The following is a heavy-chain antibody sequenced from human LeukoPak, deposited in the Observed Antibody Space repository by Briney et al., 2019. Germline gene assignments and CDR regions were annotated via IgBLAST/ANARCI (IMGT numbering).Heavy chain of an antibody. J-gene: IGHJ6*02. V-gene: IGHV4-59*01. CDR1: GGSISSYY. CDR2: IYYSGST. Sequence: SETLSLTCTVSGGSISSYYWSWIRQPPGKGLEWIGYIYYSGSTNYNPSLKSRVTISVDTSKNQFSLKLSSVTAADTAVYYCAREDPDDYGMDVWGQGTTVTVSS. CDR3: AREDPDDYGMDV.